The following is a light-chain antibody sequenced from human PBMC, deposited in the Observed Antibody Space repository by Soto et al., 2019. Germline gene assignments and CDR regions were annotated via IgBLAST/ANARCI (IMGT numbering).Light chain of an antibody. V-gene: IGLV4-60*03. Sequence: QLVLTQSSSASASLGSSVKLTCTLSSGHSTNIIAWHQQQPGKAPRYLMKVEGSGTYSKGSGVPDRFSGSSSGADRFLTISNVQSEDEADYYGQTGDNNTPVVFGGGTKLTVL. J-gene: IGLJ2*01. CDR1: SGHSTNI. CDR2: VEGSGTY. CDR3: QTGDNNTPVV.